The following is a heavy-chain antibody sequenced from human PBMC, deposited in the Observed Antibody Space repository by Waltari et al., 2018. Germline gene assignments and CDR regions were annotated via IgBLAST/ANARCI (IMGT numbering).Heavy chain of an antibody. Sequence: QVQLVESGGGVVQPGRSLRLSCAASGFTFSSYGMHWVRQAPGQGLEWVAGIWYDGSNKYYADSVKGRFTISRDNSKNTLYLQMNSLRAEDTAVYYCARGPGGTLPRDAFDIWGQGTMVTVSS. CDR2: IWYDGSNK. CDR1: GFTFSSYG. D-gene: IGHD1-1*01. J-gene: IGHJ3*02. CDR3: ARGPGGTLPRDAFDI. V-gene: IGHV3-33*01.